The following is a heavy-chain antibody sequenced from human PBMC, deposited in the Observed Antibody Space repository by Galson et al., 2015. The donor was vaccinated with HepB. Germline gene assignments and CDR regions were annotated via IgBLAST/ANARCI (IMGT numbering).Heavy chain of an antibody. J-gene: IGHJ4*02. V-gene: IGHV3-7*03. Sequence: SLRLSCAASGFTFSSYAMHWVRQAPGKGLEWVANIKQDGSEKYYVDSVKGRFTISRDNAKNSLYLQMNSLRAEDTAVYYCAREKGGIVVVPAALDYWGQGTLVTVSS. D-gene: IGHD2-2*01. CDR2: IKQDGSEK. CDR3: AREKGGIVVVPAALDY. CDR1: GFTFSSYA.